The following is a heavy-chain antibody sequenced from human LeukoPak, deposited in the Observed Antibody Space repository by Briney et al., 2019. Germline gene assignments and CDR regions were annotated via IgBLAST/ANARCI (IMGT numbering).Heavy chain of an antibody. CDR2: ISWNSGSI. CDR3: ARESGSGSYLPDY. V-gene: IGHV3-9*01. D-gene: IGHD3-10*01. CDR1: GFTFDDYA. Sequence: GGSLRLSCAASGFTFDDYAMHWVRQAPGKGLEWVSGISWNSGSIGYADSVKGRFTISRDNAKNSLYLQMNSLRAEDTAVYYCARESGSGSYLPDYWGQGTLVTVSS. J-gene: IGHJ4*02.